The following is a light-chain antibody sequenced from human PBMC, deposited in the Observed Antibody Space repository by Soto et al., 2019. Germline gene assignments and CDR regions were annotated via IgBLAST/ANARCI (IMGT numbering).Light chain of an antibody. CDR3: TSYAVSNSHV. CDR1: SSDVGSYNF. CDR2: EVT. Sequence: QSALTQPPSASGSPGQSVTISCTGTSSDVGSYNFVSWYQQYPGKAPKLLIYEVTKRPSGVPDRFSGSKSGNTASLTVSGLQAEDEAEYYCTSYAVSNSHVFGTGTKVTVL. J-gene: IGLJ1*01. V-gene: IGLV2-8*01.